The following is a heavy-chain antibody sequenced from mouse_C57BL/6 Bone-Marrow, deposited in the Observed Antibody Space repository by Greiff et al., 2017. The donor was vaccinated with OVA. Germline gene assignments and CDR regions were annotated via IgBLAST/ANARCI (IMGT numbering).Heavy chain of an antibody. V-gene: IGHV14-1*01. D-gene: IGHD1-1*01. J-gene: IGHJ3*01. CDR3: TIYGSSPWFAY. CDR2: IDPEDGDT. Sequence: VQLKESGAELVRPGASVKLSCTASGFNIKDYYMHWVKQRPEQGLEWIGRIDPEDGDTEYAPKFQGKATMTADTSSNTAYLQLSSLTSEDTAVYYCTIYGSSPWFAYWGQGTLVTVSA. CDR1: GFNIKDYY.